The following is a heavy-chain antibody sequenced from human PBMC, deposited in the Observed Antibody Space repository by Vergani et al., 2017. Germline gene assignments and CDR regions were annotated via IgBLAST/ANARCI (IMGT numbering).Heavy chain of an antibody. CDR2: IYRTGRI. CDR3: ARRSGIVYDIFSGTQYFFDF. CDR1: GFSIDNGYY. Sequence: QVQLQESGPGLVKPSETLSLTCAVSGFSIDNGYYWDWIRQPPGKGLEWIGSIYRTGRIHFNPSLKSRVTISVDTSTNHFSLRLNSLTAADTAVYYCARRSGIVYDIFSGTQYFFDFWGQGTLVTVSS. D-gene: IGHD3-9*01. J-gene: IGHJ4*02. V-gene: IGHV4-38-2*01.